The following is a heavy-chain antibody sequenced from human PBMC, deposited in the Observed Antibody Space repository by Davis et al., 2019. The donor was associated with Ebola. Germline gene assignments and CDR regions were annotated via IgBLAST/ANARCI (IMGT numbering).Heavy chain of an antibody. Sequence: GGSLRLSCAASGFTFSTYAMHWVRQAPGKGLEWVAVISYDGSIKYYADSVKGRFTISRDNSKNTLYLQMNSLRAEDTAVYYCARVQIYDSSGYYLGMGGLGYGMDVWGQGTTVTVSS. D-gene: IGHD3-22*01. V-gene: IGHV3-30-3*01. CDR3: ARVQIYDSSGYYLGMGGLGYGMDV. J-gene: IGHJ6*02. CDR2: ISYDGSIK. CDR1: GFTFSTYA.